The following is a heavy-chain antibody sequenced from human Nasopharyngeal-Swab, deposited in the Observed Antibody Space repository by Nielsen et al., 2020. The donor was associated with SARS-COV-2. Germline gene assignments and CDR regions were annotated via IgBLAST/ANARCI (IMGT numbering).Heavy chain of an antibody. J-gene: IGHJ6*02. CDR1: GFTFSSYE. V-gene: IGHV3-48*03. Sequence: GESLKISCAASGFTFSSYEMNWVRQAPGKGLEWVSYISSSGSTIYYADSVKGRFTISRDNAKNSLYLQMNSLRAEDTAVYYCARDLYYDYVWGSYRYENYYYGMDVWGQGTTVTVSS. D-gene: IGHD3-16*02. CDR3: ARDLYYDYVWGSYRYENYYYGMDV. CDR2: ISSSGSTI.